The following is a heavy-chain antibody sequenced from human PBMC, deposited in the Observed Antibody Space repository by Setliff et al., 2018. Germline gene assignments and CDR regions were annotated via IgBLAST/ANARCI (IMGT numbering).Heavy chain of an antibody. CDR2: IGGSGHTK. Sequence: GGSLRLSCAASGFTFTDYYMSWIRQAPGKGLGWLSYIGGSGHTKYYAASVKGRFTISRDDSKSIAYLQMNSLKTEDTAVYYCTREASVDFWSGYPYYYYMDVWGKGTTVTVSS. CDR1: GFTFTDYY. D-gene: IGHD3-3*01. V-gene: IGHV3-11*01. J-gene: IGHJ6*03. CDR3: TREASVDFWSGYPYYYYMDV.